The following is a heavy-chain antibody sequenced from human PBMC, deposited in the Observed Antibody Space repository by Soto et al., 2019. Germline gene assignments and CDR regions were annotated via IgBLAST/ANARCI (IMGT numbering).Heavy chain of an antibody. CDR1: GYTFTSYG. CDR3: ARALAAVAGTSTNYYYGVDV. V-gene: IGHV1-18*01. Sequence: ASVKVSCKASGYTFTSYGISWVRQAPGQGLEWMGWISAYNGNTNYAQKLQGRVTMTTDTSTSTAYMELRSLRSDDTAVYYCARALAAVAGTSTNYYYGVDVWGQGTTVTVSS. J-gene: IGHJ6*02. CDR2: ISAYNGNT. D-gene: IGHD6-19*01.